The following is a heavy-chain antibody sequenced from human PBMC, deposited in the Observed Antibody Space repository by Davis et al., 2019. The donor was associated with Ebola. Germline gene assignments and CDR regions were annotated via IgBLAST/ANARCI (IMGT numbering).Heavy chain of an antibody. J-gene: IGHJ6*02. V-gene: IGHV3-48*02. CDR1: GFSFSAYN. CDR3: ARIFDV. Sequence: GESLKISCVASGFSFSAYNMNWVRQAPGKGLEWVSYISSTSSTIYYADSVKGRFTISRDNGKNSLYLQMDSLRDEDTAVYHCARIFDVWGQGTTVTVSS. CDR2: ISSTSSTI. D-gene: IGHD3-3*01.